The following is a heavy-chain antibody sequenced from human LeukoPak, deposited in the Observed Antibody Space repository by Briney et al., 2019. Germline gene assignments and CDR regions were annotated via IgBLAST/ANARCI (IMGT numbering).Heavy chain of an antibody. Sequence: AVTLSLICAVSGGPLSSSNGRGWVRQPPGEGLERIWEIYHRGSTHCDPSLKSRVAISVDKSTNQFSLKLSSVTAADTAVYYCATSPLEYSSSATPCSSLPYYFDYWGQGTLVNVSS. V-gene: IGHV4-4*02. CDR2: IYHRGST. CDR3: ATSPLEYSSSATPCSSLPYYFDY. D-gene: IGHD6-6*01. J-gene: IGHJ4*01. CDR1: GGPLSSSNG.